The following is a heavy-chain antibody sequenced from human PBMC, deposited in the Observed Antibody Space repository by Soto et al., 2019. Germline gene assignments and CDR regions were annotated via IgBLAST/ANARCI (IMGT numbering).Heavy chain of an antibody. V-gene: IGHV1-69*01. CDR1: GGTFTNYP. CDR2: DIPTFSIM. D-gene: IGHD3-3*01. J-gene: IGHJ4*02. CDR3: ARGRTIFGVINFDT. Sequence: HVQLVQSGAEMKKPGSSVKVSCKASGGTFTNYPIAWVRLAPGQGLEWMGGDIPTFSIMKYAQEFQDRVTFSADDSTSTAYMELSSLTSEDTAVYYCARGRTIFGVINFDTWGQGTLVTVSS.